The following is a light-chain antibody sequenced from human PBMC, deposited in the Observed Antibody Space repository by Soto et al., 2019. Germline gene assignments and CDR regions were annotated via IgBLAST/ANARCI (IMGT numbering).Light chain of an antibody. Sequence: EIVLSHSPGTLSLSPGDRATLSCSASQTVSSNFLAWYQQRPAQAPRLLIHGASTRATGITDRFSGSVSGKDFTLTISGLEPEDFAVYYCQQYGSSPATFGQGTKVDIK. V-gene: IGKV3-20*01. CDR3: QQYGSSPAT. J-gene: IGKJ1*01. CDR1: QTVSSNF. CDR2: GAS.